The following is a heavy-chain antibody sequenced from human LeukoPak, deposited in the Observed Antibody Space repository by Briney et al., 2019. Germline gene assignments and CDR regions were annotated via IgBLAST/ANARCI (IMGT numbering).Heavy chain of an antibody. CDR3: ARTYYDFWSPPNYYMDV. Sequence: SETLSLTCTVSGGSISSYYWSWIRQPPGKGLEWIGYIYYSGSTNYNPSLKSRVTISVDTSKNQFSLKLSSVTAADTAVYCCARTYYDFWSPPNYYMDVWGKGTTVTVSS. CDR2: IYYSGST. J-gene: IGHJ6*03. CDR1: GGSISSYY. V-gene: IGHV4-59*08. D-gene: IGHD3-3*01.